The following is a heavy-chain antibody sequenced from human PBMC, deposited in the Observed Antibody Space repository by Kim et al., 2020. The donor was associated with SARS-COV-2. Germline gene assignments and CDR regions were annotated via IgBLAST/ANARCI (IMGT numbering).Heavy chain of an antibody. Sequence: SETLSLTCTVSGGSISSSSYYWGWIRQPPGKEREWIGSIDESGSTYYNPSLKSRVTISVDTSKNQFSLKLSPMTAADTALYYCAPYDYADYSHRFDHWG. V-gene: IGHV4-39*01. CDR1: GGSISSSSYY. D-gene: IGHD4-17*01. CDR3: APYDYADYSHRFDH. CDR2: IDESGST. J-gene: IGHJ5*02.